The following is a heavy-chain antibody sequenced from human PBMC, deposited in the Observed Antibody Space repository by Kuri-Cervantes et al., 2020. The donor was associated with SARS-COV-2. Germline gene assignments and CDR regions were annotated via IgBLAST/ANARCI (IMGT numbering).Heavy chain of an antibody. D-gene: IGHD2-2*01. CDR2: IKQDGSEK. CDR1: GFTFSSYA. CDR3: ARDLSDSSTPPHDP. Sequence: GGSLRLSCAASGFTFSSYAMSWVRQAPGKGLEWVANIKQDGSEKYYVDSVKGRFTISRDNAKNSLYLQMNSLRAEDTALYYCARDLSDSSTPPHDPWGQGTLVTVSS. J-gene: IGHJ5*02. V-gene: IGHV3-7*03.